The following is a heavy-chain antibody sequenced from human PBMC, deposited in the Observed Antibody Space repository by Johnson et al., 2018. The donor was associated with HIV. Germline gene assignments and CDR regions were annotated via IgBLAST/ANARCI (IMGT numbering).Heavy chain of an antibody. J-gene: IGHJ3*02. Sequence: QVQLVESGGGVVQPGRSLRLSCAASGFIFSDNSIHWVRQAPGKGLEWVAVISFDGRKTFYSDSVKGRFIISRDNSKNTLYLQMNDLRVDDTAVYVCAGVPVSGTYRSGIFDIWCQGTKVTVSS. CDR2: ISFDGRKT. V-gene: IGHV3-30*04. CDR3: AGVPVSGTYRSGIFDI. CDR1: GFIFSDNS. D-gene: IGHD1-26*01.